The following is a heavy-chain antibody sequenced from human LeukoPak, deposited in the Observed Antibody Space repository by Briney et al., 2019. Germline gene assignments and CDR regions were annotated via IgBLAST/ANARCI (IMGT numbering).Heavy chain of an antibody. CDR1: GFTFSSYA. V-gene: IGHV3-23*01. CDR2: ISGSGGST. D-gene: IGHD3-3*01. CDR3: AKLNDFWSGYSDY. J-gene: IGHJ4*02. Sequence: PGGSLRLSCAASGFTFSSYAMSWVRQAPGKGLEWVSAISGSGGSTHYADSVKGRFTISRDNSKNTLYLQMNSLRAEDTAVYYCAKLNDFWSGYSDYWGQGTLVTVSS.